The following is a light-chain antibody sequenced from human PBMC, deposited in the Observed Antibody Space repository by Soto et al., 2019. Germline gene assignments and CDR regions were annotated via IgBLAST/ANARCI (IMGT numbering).Light chain of an antibody. V-gene: IGKV3-20*01. CDR1: QSVSSGH. J-gene: IGKJ1*01. CDR2: GAS. CDR3: QQYAGSPWT. Sequence: ESVLTQSPGALSLSPGERATLSCRASQSVSSGHLAWYQQKPGQAPRLLIYGASSRATGIPDRFSGRGSETDFTLSISRLEPEDFAVYYCQQYAGSPWTFGQGTKVDI.